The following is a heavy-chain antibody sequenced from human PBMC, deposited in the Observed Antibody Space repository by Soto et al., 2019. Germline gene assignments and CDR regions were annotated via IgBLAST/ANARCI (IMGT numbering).Heavy chain of an antibody. Sequence: SVKVACKASGGTFSSYTIIWVRQAHGQGLEWMGRIIPILGTANYAQKFQGRVTITADKSTSTAYMELSSLRSEDTAVYYCAGSGDDLTYYYYGMDVWGQGTTVTVSS. CDR1: GGTFSSYT. D-gene: IGHD2-21*01. J-gene: IGHJ6*02. CDR2: IIPILGTA. CDR3: AGSGDDLTYYYYGMDV. V-gene: IGHV1-69*08.